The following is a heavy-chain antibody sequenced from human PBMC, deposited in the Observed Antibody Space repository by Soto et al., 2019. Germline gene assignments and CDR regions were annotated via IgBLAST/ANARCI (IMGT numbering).Heavy chain of an antibody. D-gene: IGHD1-7*01. Sequence: LETLSLTCTVSGGSISSYYWSWIRQPAGKGLEWIGRIYTSGSTNYNPSLKSRVTMSVDTSKNQFSLKLSSVTAADTAVYYCARVIAGTTRASWFDPWGQGTLVTVSS. J-gene: IGHJ5*02. CDR1: GGSISSYY. V-gene: IGHV4-4*07. CDR3: ARVIAGTTRASWFDP. CDR2: IYTSGST.